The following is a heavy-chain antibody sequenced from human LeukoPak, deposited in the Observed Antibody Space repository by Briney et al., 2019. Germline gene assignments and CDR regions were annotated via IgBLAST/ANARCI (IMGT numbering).Heavy chain of an antibody. Sequence: SQTLSLTCAISGDSVSSNSATWNWIRQSPSRGLEWLGWTYYRSKWYDDYALSMKSRITINPDTSKNQFSLQLSSVTPEDTAVYYCARGDSSTWYFLGAFDIWGQGTMVTVSS. CDR1: GDSVSSNSAT. J-gene: IGHJ3*02. V-gene: IGHV6-1*01. D-gene: IGHD6-13*01. CDR3: ARGDSSTWYFLGAFDI. CDR2: TYYRSKWYD.